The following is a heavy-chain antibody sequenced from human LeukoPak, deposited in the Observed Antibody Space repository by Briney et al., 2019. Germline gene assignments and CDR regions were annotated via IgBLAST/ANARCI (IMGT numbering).Heavy chain of an antibody. CDR3: AKVNYYESSGYYDY. Sequence: GGSLRLSCAASGFTFSSYAMSWVRQAPGKGLEWVSAISGSGGSTYYADSVKGRFTISRDNSKSTLYLQMNSLRAEDTAVYYCAKVNYYESSGYYDYWGQGTLVTVSS. D-gene: IGHD3-22*01. V-gene: IGHV3-23*01. CDR1: GFTFSSYA. CDR2: ISGSGGST. J-gene: IGHJ4*02.